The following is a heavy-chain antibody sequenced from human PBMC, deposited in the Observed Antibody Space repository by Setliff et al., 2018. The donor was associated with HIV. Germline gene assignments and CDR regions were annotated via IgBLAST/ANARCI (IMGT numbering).Heavy chain of an antibody. D-gene: IGHD2-8*01. J-gene: IGHJ4*02. Sequence: GSLRLSCAASGFTFSTYSMNWVRQAPGKGLEWVSYISSSSDTIYYASSVKGQFTISRDNAKNSLYLQINSLRAEDTAVYYCARSDIVLMVYPDYWGQGTLVTVSS. CDR3: ARSDIVLMVYPDY. CDR1: GFTFSTYS. V-gene: IGHV3-48*01. CDR2: ISSSSDTI.